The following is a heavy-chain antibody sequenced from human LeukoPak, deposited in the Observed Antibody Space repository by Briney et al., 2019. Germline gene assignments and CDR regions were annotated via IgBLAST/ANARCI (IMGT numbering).Heavy chain of an antibody. CDR1: GGSISSSSYY. D-gene: IGHD2-2*01. V-gene: IGHV4-39*07. CDR2: IYYSGRT. CDR3: AREVVVATGDY. J-gene: IGHJ4*02. Sequence: SDTLSLTCTVSGGSISSSSYYWDWIRQPPGNGLERSGSIYYSGRTYYNPSLKSRVTISVDTSKNQFSLKLSSVTAADTAVYYCAREVVVATGDYWGQGTLVTVSS.